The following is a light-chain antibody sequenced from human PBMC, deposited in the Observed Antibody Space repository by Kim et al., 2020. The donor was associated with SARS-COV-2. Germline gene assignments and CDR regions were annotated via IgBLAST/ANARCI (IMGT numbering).Light chain of an antibody. V-gene: IGKV3D-15*01. J-gene: IGKJ2*01. CDR1: QSVSCN. CDR3: QHYGDSPT. CDR2: GAS. Sequence: VGEGASPPRCCRASQSVSCNLAWYQQTPDQPPSLIIYGASSRAAGIQTRFGSGGARTDFTITSSRHQSEVFAVYCWQHYGDSPTFGQGTKVDIK.